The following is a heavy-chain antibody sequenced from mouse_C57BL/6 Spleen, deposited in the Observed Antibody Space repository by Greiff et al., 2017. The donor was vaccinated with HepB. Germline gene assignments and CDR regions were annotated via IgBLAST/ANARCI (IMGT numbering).Heavy chain of an antibody. CDR3: AKDYDDYARDY. CDR1: GYTFTSYW. CDR2: IHPNSGST. Sequence: VQLQESGAELVKPGASVKLSCKASGYTFTSYWMHWVKQRPGQGLEWIGMIHPNSGSTNYNEKFKSKATLTVDKSSSTAYMQLSSLTSEDSAVYYCAKDYDDYARDYWGQGTSVTVSS. D-gene: IGHD2-4*01. J-gene: IGHJ4*01. V-gene: IGHV1-64*01.